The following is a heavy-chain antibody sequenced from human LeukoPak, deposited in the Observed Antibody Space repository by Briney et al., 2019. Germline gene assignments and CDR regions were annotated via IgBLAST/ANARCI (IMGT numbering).Heavy chain of an antibody. CDR1: GFSLRDYW. D-gene: IGHD3-3*01. V-gene: IGHV3-74*01. J-gene: IGHJ4*02. CDR2: INSDGSST. Sequence: GGSLRLSCAASGFSLRDYWMSWVRQAPGKGLVWVSRINSDGSSTSYADSVKGRFTISRDNAKNTLYLQMNSLRAEDTAVYYCAGTIYDFWSGLDYWGQGTLVTVSS. CDR3: AGTIYDFWSGLDY.